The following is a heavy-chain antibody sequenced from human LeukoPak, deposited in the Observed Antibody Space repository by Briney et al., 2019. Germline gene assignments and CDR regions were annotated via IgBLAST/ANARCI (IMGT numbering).Heavy chain of an antibody. Sequence: PSETLSLTCTVSGGSISSYYWSWIRQPPGKGLEWIGYIYYSGSTNYNPSLKSRVTISVDTSKNQFSLKPSSVTAADTAVYYCARDAPLSYDYDILTGYSTIYYYGMDVWGQGTTVTVSS. CDR1: GGSISSYY. J-gene: IGHJ6*02. V-gene: IGHV4-59*01. CDR2: IYYSGST. D-gene: IGHD3-9*01. CDR3: ARDAPLSYDYDILTGYSTIYYYGMDV.